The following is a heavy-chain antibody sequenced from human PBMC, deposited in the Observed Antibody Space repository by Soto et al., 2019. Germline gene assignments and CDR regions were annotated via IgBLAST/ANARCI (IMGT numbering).Heavy chain of an antibody. Sequence: PGESLKISCKGSGYSFTSYWISWVRQMPGKGLEWMGRIDPSDSNTNYSPSFQGHVTISADKSISTAYLQWSSLKASDTAMYYCARHVGSSGYYFYYYYGMDVWGQGTTVTVSS. D-gene: IGHD3-22*01. CDR3: ARHVGSSGYYFYYYYGMDV. CDR1: GYSFTSYW. J-gene: IGHJ6*02. CDR2: IDPSDSNT. V-gene: IGHV5-10-1*01.